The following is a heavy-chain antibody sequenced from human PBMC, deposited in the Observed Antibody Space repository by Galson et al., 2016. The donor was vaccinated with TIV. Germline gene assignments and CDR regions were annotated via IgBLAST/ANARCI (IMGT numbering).Heavy chain of an antibody. CDR2: ISGHSGNT. Sequence: SVKVSCKASGYTFSYYGISWVRRAPGQGLEWTGWISGHSGNTDYARKFQGRLVMTTDTSTGTAFMEVRSLTSDDTAVYYCARDRGSMTMILVVDYYYGMDVWGQGTTVTVSS. CDR1: GYTFSYYG. V-gene: IGHV1-18*04. CDR3: ARDRGSMTMILVVDYYYGMDV. J-gene: IGHJ6*02. D-gene: IGHD3-22*01.